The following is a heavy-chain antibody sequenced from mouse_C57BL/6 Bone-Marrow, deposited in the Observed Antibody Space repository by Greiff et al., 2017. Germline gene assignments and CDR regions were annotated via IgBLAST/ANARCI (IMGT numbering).Heavy chain of an antibody. D-gene: IGHD1-1*01. Sequence: VQLQQSGPVLVKPGASVKMSCKASGYTFTDYYMNWVKQSHGKSLEWIGVINPYNGGTSYNQKFKGKATLTVDKSSSTAYMELNSLTSEDSAVYYCARREFLLLRYFDVWGTGTTVTVAS. CDR2: INPYNGGT. CDR3: ARREFLLLRYFDV. J-gene: IGHJ1*03. V-gene: IGHV1-19*01. CDR1: GYTFTDYY.